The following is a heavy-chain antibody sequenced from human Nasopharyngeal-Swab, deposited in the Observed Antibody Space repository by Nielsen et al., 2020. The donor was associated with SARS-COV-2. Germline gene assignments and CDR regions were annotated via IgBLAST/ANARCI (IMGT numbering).Heavy chain of an antibody. J-gene: IGHJ4*02. V-gene: IGHV1-46*01. D-gene: IGHD3-3*01. Sequence: ASVKVSCKASGYTFTGYYLHWVREAPGQGLEWMAIINPSDGSTNYAQKFQGRVTLTRDTSKNQFSLKLSSVTAADAAVYYCARVSADFWSGYYLYYFDYWGQGTLVTVSS. CDR2: INPSDGST. CDR1: GYTFTGYY. CDR3: ARVSADFWSGYYLYYFDY.